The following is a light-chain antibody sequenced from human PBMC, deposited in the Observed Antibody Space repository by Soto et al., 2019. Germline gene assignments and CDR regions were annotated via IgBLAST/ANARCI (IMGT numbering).Light chain of an antibody. J-gene: IGKJ1*01. CDR2: GAS. CDR1: QSVYSN. Sequence: EIVMTQSPATLSVSPGDRATLSCGASQSVYSNIAWYQQKPGQAPRLLTYGASARATGIPARFSGSGSGTEFTLTISSLQSEDFAVYYCQQYNNWPPWTFGQGTKVDIK. V-gene: IGKV3-15*01. CDR3: QQYNNWPPWT.